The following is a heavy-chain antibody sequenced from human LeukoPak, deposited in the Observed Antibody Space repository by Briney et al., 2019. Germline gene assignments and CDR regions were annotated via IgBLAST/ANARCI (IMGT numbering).Heavy chain of an antibody. V-gene: IGHV4-38-2*01. Sequence: SETLSLTCAVSGYSISSGYYWGWIRQPPGKGLEWIGSIYHSGTTYYSPSLKSRVTMSVDTSKNQFSLKLSSVTAADTAVYYCAGQLWLGGDFDYWGQGTLVTVSS. J-gene: IGHJ4*02. D-gene: IGHD5-18*01. CDR2: IYHSGTT. CDR1: GYSISSGYY. CDR3: AGQLWLGGDFDY.